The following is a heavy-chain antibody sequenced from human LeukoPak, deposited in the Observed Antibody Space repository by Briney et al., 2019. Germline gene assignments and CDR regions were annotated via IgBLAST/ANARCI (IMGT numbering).Heavy chain of an antibody. CDR1: GGSISSYY. V-gene: IGHV4-4*07. Sequence: PSETLSLTCIVSGGSISSYYWSWIRQPAGKGLEWIGRVYTSGSTNYNPSLKSRVTMSVDTSKNQFSLKLSSVTAADTAVYYCAGIRFLEWSSPTNAFDIWGQGTMVTVSS. J-gene: IGHJ3*02. CDR3: AGIRFLEWSSPTNAFDI. D-gene: IGHD3-3*01. CDR2: VYTSGST.